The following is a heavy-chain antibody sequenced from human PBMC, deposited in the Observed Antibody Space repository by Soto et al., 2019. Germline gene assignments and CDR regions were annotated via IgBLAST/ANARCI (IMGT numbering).Heavy chain of an antibody. CDR2: IWYDGSNK. J-gene: IGHJ6*02. CDR1: GFTFSSYG. D-gene: IGHD3-9*01. CDR3: ARGTGPGYYYGMDV. Sequence: QVQLVESGGGVVQPGRSLRLSCAASGFTFSSYGMHWVRQAPGKGLEWVAVIWYDGSNKYYADSVKGRFTISRDNSKNTLYLQMNSLRAEDTAVYYCARGTGPGYYYGMDVWGQGTTVTVSS. V-gene: IGHV3-33*01.